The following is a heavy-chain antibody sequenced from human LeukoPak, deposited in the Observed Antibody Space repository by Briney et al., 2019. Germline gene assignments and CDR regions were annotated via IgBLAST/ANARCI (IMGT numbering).Heavy chain of an antibody. CDR2: IKQDGSDK. CDR1: GFTFTKYW. CDR3: ARDNSGGLTLLDY. J-gene: IGHJ4*02. D-gene: IGHD6-19*01. V-gene: IGHV3-7*01. Sequence: GDSLRLSCAASGFTFTKYWMTWVRQAPGKGLEWVGNIKQDGSDKNYMDSVKGRFTISRDNAKNSLYLQMNSLRAEDTAVYYCARDNSGGLTLLDYWGQGTLVTVSS.